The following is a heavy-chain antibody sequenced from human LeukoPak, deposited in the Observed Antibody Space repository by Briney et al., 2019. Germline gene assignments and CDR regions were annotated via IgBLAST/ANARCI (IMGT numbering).Heavy chain of an antibody. D-gene: IGHD3-16*01. CDR3: AKDHTYDYYYGMDV. CDR1: GFTFDDYA. CDR2: ISWNSGSI. Sequence: GGSLRLSCAASGFTFDDYAMHWVQQAPGKGLEWVSGISWNSGSIGYADSVKGRFTISRDNAKNSLYLQMNSLRAEDTALYYCAKDHTYDYYYGMDVWGQGTTVTVSS. V-gene: IGHV3-9*01. J-gene: IGHJ6*02.